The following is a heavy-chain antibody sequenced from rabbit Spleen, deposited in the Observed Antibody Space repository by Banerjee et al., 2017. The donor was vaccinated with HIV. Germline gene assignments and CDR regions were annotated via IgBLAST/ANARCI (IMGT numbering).Heavy chain of an antibody. Sequence: QLKESGGGLVQPGGSLKLSCKASGFDFSTYYMSWVRQAPGKGLEWIGYIDPIFGSTYYASWVNGRFTISSHNAQNTLYLQLNSLTAADTATYFCARDAGTSFSTYGMDLWGQGTLVTVS. CDR2: IDPIFGST. J-gene: IGHJ6*01. D-gene: IGHD8-1*01. CDR1: GFDFSTYY. CDR3: ARDAGTSFSTYGMDL. V-gene: IGHV1S7*01.